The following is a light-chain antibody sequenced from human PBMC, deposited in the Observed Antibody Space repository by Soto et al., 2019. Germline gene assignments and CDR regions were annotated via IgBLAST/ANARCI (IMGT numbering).Light chain of an antibody. Sequence: QSALTQPPSASGSPGQSVAISCSGTSSDVGGYNYVSWYQQHPGKAPKLMIYDVNKRPSGVPDRFSGSKSGNTASLTVSGLQAEDEADYYCSSYAGSNTPVFGGGTKLTVL. J-gene: IGLJ2*01. CDR1: SSDVGGYNY. CDR2: DVN. CDR3: SSYAGSNTPV. V-gene: IGLV2-8*01.